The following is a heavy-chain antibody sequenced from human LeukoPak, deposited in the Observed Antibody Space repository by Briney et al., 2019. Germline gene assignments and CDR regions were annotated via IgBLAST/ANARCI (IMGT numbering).Heavy chain of an antibody. J-gene: IGHJ5*02. CDR1: GYTFTCYY. D-gene: IGHD3-10*01. Sequence: ASVKVSCKASGYTFTCYYMHWVRQAPGQGLEWMGWINPNSGGTNYAQKFQGRVTMTRDTSISTAYMELSRLRSDDTAVYYCAIQGVIVYWFDPWGQGTLVTVSS. CDR3: AIQGVIVYWFDP. V-gene: IGHV1-2*02. CDR2: INPNSGGT.